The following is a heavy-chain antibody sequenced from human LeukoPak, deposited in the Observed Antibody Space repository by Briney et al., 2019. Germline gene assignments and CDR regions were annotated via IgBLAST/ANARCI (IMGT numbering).Heavy chain of an antibody. V-gene: IGHV1-58*02. D-gene: IGHD1-1*01. CDR1: GFTVTSSA. Sequence: GTSVKVSCKASGFTVTSSAMQWVRQARGQRLEWIGWIVVGSGNTNYAQKFQERVTITRDMSTSTAYMELSSLRSEDTAVYYCATPSTRQYYYGMDVWGQGTTVTVSS. CDR2: IVVGSGNT. CDR3: ATPSTRQYYYGMDV. J-gene: IGHJ6*02.